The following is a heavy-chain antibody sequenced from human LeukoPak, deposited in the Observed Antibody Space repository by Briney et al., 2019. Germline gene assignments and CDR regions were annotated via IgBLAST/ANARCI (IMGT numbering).Heavy chain of an antibody. V-gene: IGHV3-30*18. CDR3: AKDPGSLTFGY. CDR2: ISYDGSNT. CDR1: GFTFSSYG. D-gene: IGHD4/OR15-4a*01. Sequence: GRSLRLSRAASGFTFSSYGMHWVRQAPGKGLEWVAVISYDGSNTYYADSVKGRFTISRDNSKNTLYLQMNSLRAEDTAVYYCAKDPGSLTFGYWGQGTLVTVSS. J-gene: IGHJ4*02.